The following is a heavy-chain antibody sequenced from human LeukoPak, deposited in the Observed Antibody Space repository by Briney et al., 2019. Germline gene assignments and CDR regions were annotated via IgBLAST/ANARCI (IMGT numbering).Heavy chain of an antibody. CDR2: IKQDGSEK. V-gene: IGHV3-7*01. J-gene: IGHJ3*01. D-gene: IGHD2-2*02. CDR1: GFTFSSYW. Sequence: GGSLRLSCAASGFTFSSYWMSWVRQAPGKGLEWVANIKQDGSEKYYVDSVKGRFTISRDNAKNSLYLQMNSLRAEDTAVYYRAREGGVVVPAAIMSWGQGTMVTVSS. CDR3: AREGGVVVPAAIMS.